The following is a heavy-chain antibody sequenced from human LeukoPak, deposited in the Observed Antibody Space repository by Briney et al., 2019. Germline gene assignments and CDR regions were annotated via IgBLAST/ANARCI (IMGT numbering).Heavy chain of an antibody. CDR3: ARDSERGYSYGPLDY. V-gene: IGHV4-59*01. CDR2: IYYSGST. Sequence: SETLSLTCTVSGGSISSYYWSWIRQPPGKGLEWIGYIYYSGSTNYNPSLKSRVTISVDTSKNQFSLKLSSVTAADTAVYYCARDSERGYSYGPLDYWGQGTLVTVSS. D-gene: IGHD5-18*01. J-gene: IGHJ4*02. CDR1: GGSISSYY.